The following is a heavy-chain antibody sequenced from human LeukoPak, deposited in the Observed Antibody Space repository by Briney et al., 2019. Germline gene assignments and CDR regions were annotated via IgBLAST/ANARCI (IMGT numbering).Heavy chain of an antibody. CDR1: GFTFSTYN. D-gene: IGHD1-26*01. CDR2: ITSSSTYM. V-gene: IGHV3-21*01. J-gene: IGHJ6*03. CDR3: ARDPYSGRYGDYYYYYMDV. Sequence: GGSLRLSCAASGFTFSTYNMNWVRQVPGKGLEWVSSITSSSTYMFYADSVKGRFTISRDNAQNSLCLQINSLRAEDTAVYYCARDPYSGRYGDYYYYYMDVWGKGTTVTISS.